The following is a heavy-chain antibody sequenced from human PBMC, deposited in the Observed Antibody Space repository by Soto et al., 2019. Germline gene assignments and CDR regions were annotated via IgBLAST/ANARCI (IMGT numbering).Heavy chain of an antibody. CDR2: ISYDGSNK. CDR1: GLPFSSYA. J-gene: IGHJ4*02. Sequence: QMQLVESGGGVVHLGSSRRLSCAAPGLPFSSYAIHGSAKAPGKGLEWVAVISYDGSNKYYADSVKGRFTISRDNSKNTLYLQMNSLRAEDTAVYYCARRWGAIAALDYWGQGTLVTVSS. D-gene: IGHD6-13*01. V-gene: IGHV3-30-3*01. CDR3: ARRWGAIAALDY.